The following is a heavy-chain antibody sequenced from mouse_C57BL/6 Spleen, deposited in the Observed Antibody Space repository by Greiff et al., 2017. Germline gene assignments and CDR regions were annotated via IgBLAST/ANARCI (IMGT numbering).Heavy chain of an antibody. V-gene: IGHV14-1*01. CDR1: GFNIKDYY. D-gene: IGHD2-4*01. Sequence: VQLQQSGAELVRPGASVKLSCTASGFNIKDYYLHWVKQRPEQGLEWIGRIVPEDGDTEYAPKFQGKATMTADTSSNTAYLQLSSLTSEDTAVYYCTTHYDYDDAFAYWGQGTLVTVSA. CDR2: IVPEDGDT. CDR3: TTHYDYDDAFAY. J-gene: IGHJ3*01.